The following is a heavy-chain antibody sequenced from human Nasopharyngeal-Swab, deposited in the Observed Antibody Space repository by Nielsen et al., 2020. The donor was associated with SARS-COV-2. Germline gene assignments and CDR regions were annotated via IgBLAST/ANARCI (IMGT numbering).Heavy chain of an antibody. V-gene: IGHV2-5*02. CDR1: GFSLSVTATA. Sequence: SGPTLVKPPHTFTLTCTLSGFSLSVTATAVGWIRPPPGQALEWIVLIFWDDHKLYSPSLKSRLTITKDTSKNQVVLTMTNMDSVDTATYYCAHRSTGSFDPWGRGTPVTVSS. D-gene: IGHD2-2*01. CDR3: AHRSTGSFDP. CDR2: IFWDDHK. J-gene: IGHJ5*02.